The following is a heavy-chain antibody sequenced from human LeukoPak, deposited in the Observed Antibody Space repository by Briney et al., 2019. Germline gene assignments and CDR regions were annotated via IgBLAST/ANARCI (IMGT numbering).Heavy chain of an antibody. CDR3: ARPRQWLVRAPDAFDI. Sequence: SETLSLTCTVSGGSISTYYWSWIRQPAGKGLEWIGRIYTSGSTNYNPSLKSRVTMSVDTSKKQFSLKLSSVTAADTAVYYCARPRQWLVRAPDAFDIWGQGTMVTVSS. CDR1: GGSISTYY. J-gene: IGHJ3*02. V-gene: IGHV4-4*07. D-gene: IGHD6-19*01. CDR2: IYTSGST.